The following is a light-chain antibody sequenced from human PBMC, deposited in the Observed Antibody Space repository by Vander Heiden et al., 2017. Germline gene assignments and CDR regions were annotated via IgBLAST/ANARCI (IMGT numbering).Light chain of an antibody. CDR2: LGS. J-gene: IGKJ4*01. Sequence: IVMTQSPLSLPVILGEQASSSCRSSLSLLHSNGYNYLDWYLQKPGQSQQLLIYLGSKRAYGVPDRFSGSGSCTDFTLKSSRGEAEDVGVYYGMQDLLTITFGGGTKVEIK. CDR1: LSLLHSNGYNY. CDR3: MQDLLTIT. V-gene: IGKV2-28*01.